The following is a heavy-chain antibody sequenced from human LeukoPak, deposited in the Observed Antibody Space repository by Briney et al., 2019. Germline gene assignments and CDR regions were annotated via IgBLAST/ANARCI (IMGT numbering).Heavy chain of an antibody. D-gene: IGHD5-12*01. V-gene: IGHV1-69*04. CDR3: ARAGYSGYGRFDY. Sequence: ASVTVSCKASGGTFSSYAISWVRQAPGQGLEWMGRIIPILGIANYAQKFQGRVTITADKSTSTAYMELSSLRSEDTAVYYCARAGYSGYGRFDYWGQGTLVTVSS. CDR1: GGTFSSYA. J-gene: IGHJ4*02. CDR2: IIPILGIA.